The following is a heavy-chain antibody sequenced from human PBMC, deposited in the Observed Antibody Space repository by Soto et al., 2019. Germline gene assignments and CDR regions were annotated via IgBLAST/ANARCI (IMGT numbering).Heavy chain of an antibody. V-gene: IGHV4-31*03. D-gene: IGHD5-18*01. Sequence: PSETLSLTCTVSGGSISSGGYYWSWIRQHPGKGLEWIGYIYYSGSTYYNPSLKSRVTISVDTSKNQFSLKLSSVTAADTAVYYCARVRRGIQLGTPTYYFDYWGQGTLVTVSS. CDR1: GGSISSGGYY. CDR3: ARVRRGIQLGTPTYYFDY. CDR2: IYYSGST. J-gene: IGHJ4*02.